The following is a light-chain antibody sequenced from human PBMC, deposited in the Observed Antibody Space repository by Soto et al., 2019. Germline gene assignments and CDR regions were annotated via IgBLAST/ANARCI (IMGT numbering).Light chain of an antibody. CDR2: KAS. CDR1: QSISSW. CDR3: QQYNSYPGT. Sequence: DIQMTQSPSTLSASVGDRVTITCRASQSISSWLAWYQQKPGKAPKLLIYKASSLESGVPSRISGSGSGTEFTLTISSLQPDDFATYYCQQYNSYPGTFGQGTKVEIK. J-gene: IGKJ1*01. V-gene: IGKV1-5*03.